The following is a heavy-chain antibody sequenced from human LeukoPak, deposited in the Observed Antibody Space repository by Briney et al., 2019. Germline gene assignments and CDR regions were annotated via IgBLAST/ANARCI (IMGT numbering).Heavy chain of an antibody. CDR3: ARGSLITMVRGVHNAVYYYYYMDV. Sequence: QASETLSLTCTVSGGSISSSSYYWGWIRQPPGKGLEWIGSIYYSGSTYYNPSLKSRVTISVDTSKNQFSLKLSSVTAADTAVYYCARGSLITMVRGVHNAVYYYYYMDVWGKGTTVTVSS. J-gene: IGHJ6*03. CDR2: IYYSGST. CDR1: GGSISSSSYY. D-gene: IGHD3-10*01. V-gene: IGHV4-39*07.